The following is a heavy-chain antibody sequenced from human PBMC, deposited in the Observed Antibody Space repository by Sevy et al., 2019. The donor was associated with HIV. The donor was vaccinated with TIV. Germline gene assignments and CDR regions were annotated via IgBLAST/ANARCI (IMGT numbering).Heavy chain of an antibody. CDR3: AKVGPHCSGGTCYHPLFDY. J-gene: IGHJ4*02. Sequence: GGSLRLSCTVSGFIFSNFAMHWVRQAPGKGLEWVAVTSYDGREKYYGNSVKGRFTISRDNSKNTLYLQMNSLRDEDTAVYYCAKVGPHCSGGTCYHPLFDYCGQGTLVTVSS. V-gene: IGHV3-30*04. D-gene: IGHD2-15*01. CDR1: GFIFSNFA. CDR2: TSYDGREK.